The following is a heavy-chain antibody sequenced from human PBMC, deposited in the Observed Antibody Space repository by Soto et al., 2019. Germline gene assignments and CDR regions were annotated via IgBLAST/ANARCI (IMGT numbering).Heavy chain of an antibody. J-gene: IGHJ2*01. CDR1: GFTFSSYT. CDR3: ARGLGYDILTNYFMGWHFDL. Sequence: QVQLVESGGGVVQPGRSLRLSCAASGFTFSSYTIHWVRQAPGKGLEWVAVISYDGSNKYYADSVKGRFTISRDNSKNKVYLQMNSLRADDTAVYYCARGLGYDILTNYFMGWHFDLWGRGTLVTVSS. D-gene: IGHD3-9*01. V-gene: IGHV3-30-3*01. CDR2: ISYDGSNK.